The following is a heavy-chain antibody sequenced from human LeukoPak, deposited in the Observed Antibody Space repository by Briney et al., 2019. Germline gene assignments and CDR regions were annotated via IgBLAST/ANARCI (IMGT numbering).Heavy chain of an antibody. CDR1: GGSISSGSYY. CDR3: ASSPMVVTPLSDHIDY. Sequence: SQTLSLTCTVSGGSISSGSYYWSWIRQPAGKGLEWIGRIYTSGSTSYNPSLKSRVTISVDTSKNQFSLKLSSVTAEDTAVYYCASSPMVVTPLSDHIDYWGQGTLVTVSS. V-gene: IGHV4-61*02. D-gene: IGHD4-23*01. J-gene: IGHJ4*02. CDR2: IYTSGST.